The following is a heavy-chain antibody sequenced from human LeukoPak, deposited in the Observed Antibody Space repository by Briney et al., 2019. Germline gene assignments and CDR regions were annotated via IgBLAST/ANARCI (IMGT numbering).Heavy chain of an antibody. J-gene: IGHJ3*02. CDR2: IRYDGSNK. CDR3: ARDIAIGTDAFEI. CDR1: GFTFSSYG. V-gene: IGHV3-30*02. D-gene: IGHD3-9*01. Sequence: PGGSLRLSCAASGFTFSSYGMHWVRQAPGKGLEWVAFIRYDGSNKYYADSVKGRFTISRDNSKNTLYLHVNSLRAEDTAVYYCARDIAIGTDAFEIWGQGTMVTVSS.